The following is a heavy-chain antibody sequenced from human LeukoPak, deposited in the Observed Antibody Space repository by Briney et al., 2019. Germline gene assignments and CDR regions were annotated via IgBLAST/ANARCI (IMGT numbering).Heavy chain of an antibody. D-gene: IGHD2-21*01. CDR3: ARVLLKFGSYSGAFDI. V-gene: IGHV3-20*01. Sequence: GGSLRLSCAASGFTFDDYGMSWVRQAPGKGLEWVSGINWNGGSTGYADSVKGRFTISRDNAKNSLYLQMNSLRAEDTALYHCARVLLKFGSYSGAFDIWGQGTMVTVSS. CDR2: INWNGGST. J-gene: IGHJ3*02. CDR1: GFTFDDYG.